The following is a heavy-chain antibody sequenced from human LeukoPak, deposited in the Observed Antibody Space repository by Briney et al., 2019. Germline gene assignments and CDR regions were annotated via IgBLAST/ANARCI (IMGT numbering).Heavy chain of an antibody. J-gene: IGHJ6*03. D-gene: IGHD5-24*01. V-gene: IGHV4-34*01. CDR3: ARGRGGYNYEYYYYYPDV. CDR1: GGSFSGYY. CDR2: INHSGST. Sequence: SETLSLTCAVYGGSFSGYYWSWIRQPPEKGLEWIGEINHSGSTNYNPSLKSRVTISVDTSKNQFSLKLSSVTAAATAVSYCARGRGGYNYEYYYYYPDVWRKGTTVTVSS.